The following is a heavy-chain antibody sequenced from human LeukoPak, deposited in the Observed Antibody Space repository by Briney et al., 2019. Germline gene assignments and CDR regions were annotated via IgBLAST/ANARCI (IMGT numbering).Heavy chain of an antibody. CDR3: AKASDIAGGDFDY. CDR1: GFTVSSHD. J-gene: IGHJ4*02. Sequence: PGGSLRLSCAASGFTVSSHDMSWVRQAPGKGLEWVSVIYMGGNTFYADSVKGRFTISRHTSKNTLYLQMNSLRAEDTAVYYCAKASDIAGGDFDYWGQGTLVTVSS. CDR2: IYMGGNT. D-gene: IGHD1-26*01. V-gene: IGHV3-53*04.